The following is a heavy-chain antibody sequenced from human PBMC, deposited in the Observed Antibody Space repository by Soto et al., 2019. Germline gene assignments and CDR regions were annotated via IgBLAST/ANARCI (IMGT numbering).Heavy chain of an antibody. CDR1: GGSINSRSYY. Sequence: LSLTCTVSGGSINSRSYYWGWIRQSPGKGLEWIGSIYYSGSTYYNPSLKSRVAMSVDTSKNQFSLKLRSVSAADTAVYYCARQRTSVVTQAYFDDWGQGSLVTVSS. CDR2: IYYSGST. CDR3: ARQRTSVVTQAYFDD. V-gene: IGHV4-39*01. J-gene: IGHJ4*02. D-gene: IGHD2-21*02.